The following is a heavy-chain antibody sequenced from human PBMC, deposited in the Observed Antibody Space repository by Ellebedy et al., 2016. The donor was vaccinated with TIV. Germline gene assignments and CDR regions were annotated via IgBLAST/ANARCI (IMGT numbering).Heavy chain of an antibody. CDR2: IKQDGSEK. D-gene: IGHD2-2*01. CDR1: GFTFSSYW. J-gene: IGHJ6*03. Sequence: GESLKISXAASGFTFSSYWMSWVRQAPGKGLEWVANIKQDGSEKYYVDSVKGRFTISRDQSKNTVFLQMNSLRAEDTAVYYCASTFVVVFPLETHMDVWGKGTTVTVSS. V-gene: IGHV3-7*02. CDR3: ASTFVVVFPLETHMDV.